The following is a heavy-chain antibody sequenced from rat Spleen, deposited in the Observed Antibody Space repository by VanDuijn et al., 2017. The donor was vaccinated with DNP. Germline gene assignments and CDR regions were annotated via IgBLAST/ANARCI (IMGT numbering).Heavy chain of an antibody. J-gene: IGHJ1*01. D-gene: IGHD1-3*01. CDR2: ISTGGVNT. CDR3: ARHGRVTTVATYWYFDF. CDR1: GFTFSNSG. Sequence: EVQLVESGGGLVQPGRSLKLSCAASGFTFSNSGMHWIRQAPTKGLEWVASISTGGVNTYYRDSVKGRFTISRDDAKSSLYLQMNSLKSEDTATYYCARHGRVTTVATYWYFDFWGPGTMVTVSS. V-gene: IGHV5-19*01.